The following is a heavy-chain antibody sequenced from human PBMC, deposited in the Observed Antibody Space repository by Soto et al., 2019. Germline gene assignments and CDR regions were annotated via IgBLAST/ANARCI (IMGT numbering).Heavy chain of an antibody. CDR2: FDPEDGET. D-gene: IGHD2-2*01. J-gene: IGHJ3*02. CDR1: GYTLTELS. CDR3: ASPRGGYCSSTSCDAFDI. V-gene: IGHV1-24*01. Sequence: ASVKVSCKASGYTLTELSMHWVRQAPGKGLEWMGGFDPEDGETIYAQKFQGRVTMTKDTSTDTAYMELSSLRSEDTAVYFCASPRGGYCSSTSCDAFDIWGQGTMVTVSS.